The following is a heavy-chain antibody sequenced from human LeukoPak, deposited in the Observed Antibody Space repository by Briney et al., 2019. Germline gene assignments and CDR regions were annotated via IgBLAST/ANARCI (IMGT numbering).Heavy chain of an antibody. V-gene: IGHV4-34*01. D-gene: IGHD6-13*01. CDR3: ARAVAAARHDY. J-gene: IGHJ4*02. Sequence: KPSETLSLTCAVYGGSFSGYYWSWIRQPPGKGLEWIGEINHSGSTNYNPSLKSRVTISVDTSKNQFSLKLSSVTAADTAVHYCARAVAAARHDYRGQGTLVTVSS. CDR2: INHSGST. CDR1: GGSFSGYY.